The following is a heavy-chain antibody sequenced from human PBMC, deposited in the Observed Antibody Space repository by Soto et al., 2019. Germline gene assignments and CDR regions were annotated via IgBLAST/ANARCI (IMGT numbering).Heavy chain of an antibody. CDR3: AKGDYGDTITHDY. J-gene: IGHJ4*02. Sequence: PGGSLRLSCAASGFRFDTYAMLWVRQAPGKGLEWVSGINWNSGRIDYADSVKGRFTISRDNAKNSLYLQMNSLRTEDTALYFCAKGDYGDTITHDYWGQGTLVTVSS. V-gene: IGHV3-9*01. CDR2: INWNSGRI. CDR1: GFRFDTYA. D-gene: IGHD4-17*01.